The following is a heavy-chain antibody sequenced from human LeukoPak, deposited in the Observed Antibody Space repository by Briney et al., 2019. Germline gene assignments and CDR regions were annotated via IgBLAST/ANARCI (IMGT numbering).Heavy chain of an antibody. CDR2: IYYSGST. CDR3: ARSLGITIFGVVHHYFDY. CDR1: GVSISSGDYY. Sequence: SQTLSLTCTVSGVSISSGDYYWSWIRQPPGKGLEWIGYIYYSGSTYYNPSLKSRVTISVDTSKNQFSLKLSSVTAADTAVYYCARSLGITIFGVVHHYFDYWGQGTLVTVSS. J-gene: IGHJ4*02. V-gene: IGHV4-30-4*01. D-gene: IGHD3-3*01.